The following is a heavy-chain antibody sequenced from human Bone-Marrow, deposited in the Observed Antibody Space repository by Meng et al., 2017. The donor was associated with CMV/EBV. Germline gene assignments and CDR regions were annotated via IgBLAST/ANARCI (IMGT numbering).Heavy chain of an antibody. CDR1: GYTFTGYY. CDR2: INPNSGGT. D-gene: IGHD3-22*01. V-gene: IGHV1-2*02. CDR3: AGENITMIVGGMDV. J-gene: IGHJ6*02. Sequence: ASGKVSCKASGYTFTGYYMHWVRQAPGQGLEWMGWINPNSGGTNYAQKFQGRVTMTRDTSISTAYMELSRLRSDDPAVYYCAGENITMIVGGMDVWGQGTTVTVSS.